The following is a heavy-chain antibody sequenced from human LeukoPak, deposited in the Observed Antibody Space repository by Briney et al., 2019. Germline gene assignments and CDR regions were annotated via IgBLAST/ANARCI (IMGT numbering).Heavy chain of an antibody. CDR3: ARHRSRDTYYYDSSGYYVPYYFDY. J-gene: IGHJ4*02. D-gene: IGHD3-22*01. CDR2: IYYSGST. CDR1: GGSIRSSGYY. Sequence: SETLSLTCTVSGGSIRSSGYYWGWIRQPPGKGLKWIGNIYYSGSTYYNPSLKSRVTISVDTSKNQFSLKLSSVTAADTAVYYCARHRSRDTYYYDSSGYYVPYYFDYWGQGTLVTVSS. V-gene: IGHV4-39*01.